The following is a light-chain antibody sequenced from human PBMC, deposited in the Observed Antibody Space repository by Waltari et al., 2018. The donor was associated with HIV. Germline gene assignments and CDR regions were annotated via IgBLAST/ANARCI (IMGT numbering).Light chain of an antibody. CDR3: TTYTAKDSLL. V-gene: IGLV2-14*01. J-gene: IGLJ2*01. Sequence: SALTQPASVSGSPGQSVTISCTGTSYEFDLHNFPSWYQQHPGQAPQLIIFGVNSPPSGISSRFSASKSGDTASLTISGLQSGDEADYYCTTYTAKDSLLIGSGTKLTVL. CDR2: GVN. CDR1: SYEFDLHNF.